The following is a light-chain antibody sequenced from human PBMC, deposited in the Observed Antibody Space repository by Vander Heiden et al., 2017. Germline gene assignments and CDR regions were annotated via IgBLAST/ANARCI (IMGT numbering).Light chain of an antibody. CDR1: SPNVRAGHD. CDR3: QAYNSSRDGVV. V-gene: IGLV1-40*01. Sequence: QPVLPQPPSASGAPGQRVTIACTGSSPNVRAGHDVHWYQQCPGTAPKLLVYDNSDRPSGVPNRFSGSKSGTSASLAITGLQAGDEADYYCQAYNSSRDGVVFGGGTKLTVL. CDR2: DNS. J-gene: IGLJ2*01.